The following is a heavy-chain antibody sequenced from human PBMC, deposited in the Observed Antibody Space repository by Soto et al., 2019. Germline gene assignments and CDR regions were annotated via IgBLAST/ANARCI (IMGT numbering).Heavy chain of an antibody. J-gene: IGHJ3*01. D-gene: IGHD1-7*01. CDR1: GYTFTYSW. CDR3: ARAAGYSGRNYNALDV. CDR2: IYPGDSDT. V-gene: IGHV5-51*01. Sequence: GEALKISCRGSGYTFTYSWIAWMRQMPGKGLEWMGIIYPGDSDTKYSPSFQGQVIISVDESISTAYLQWSSLKASNTAMYYCARAAGYSGRNYNALDVWGQGTMVTV.